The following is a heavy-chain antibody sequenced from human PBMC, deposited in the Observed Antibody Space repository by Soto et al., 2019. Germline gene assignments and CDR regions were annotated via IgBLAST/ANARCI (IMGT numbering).Heavy chain of an antibody. CDR1: GFTFSSFW. J-gene: IGHJ4*02. D-gene: IGHD3-10*01. CDR2: IKTDGSET. V-gene: IGHV3-7*03. Sequence: GGSLRLSCAASGFTFSSFWMSWVRQAPGKGLEWVANIKTDGSETHYVDSVKGRFTISRDNPKTSLFLQMNSLRVEDTAVYFCTSDRYPRFYNGSGSYPSYWGQGTRVTVSS. CDR3: TSDRYPRFYNGSGSYPSY.